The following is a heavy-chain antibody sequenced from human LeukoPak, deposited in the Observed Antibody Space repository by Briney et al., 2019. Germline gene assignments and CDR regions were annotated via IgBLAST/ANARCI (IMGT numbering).Heavy chain of an antibody. Sequence: GGSLRLSCAASGFTFSTYWMTRVRQAPGKGLEWVANIKQDGSEKYYVDSVKGRFTISRDNAKNSLYLQMNSLRAEDTAVYYCARDPNGDYIGAFDFRGQGTMVTVSS. CDR3: ARDPNGDYIGAFDF. J-gene: IGHJ3*01. V-gene: IGHV3-7*01. CDR2: IKQDGSEK. CDR1: GFTFSTYW. D-gene: IGHD4-17*01.